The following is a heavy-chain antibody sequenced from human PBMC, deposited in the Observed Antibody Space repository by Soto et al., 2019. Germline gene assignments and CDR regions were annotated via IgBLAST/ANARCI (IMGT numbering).Heavy chain of an antibody. D-gene: IGHD3-3*02. CDR1: GFTFTHYY. V-gene: IGHV1-46*01. CDR2: INPVSGST. J-gene: IGHJ1*01. CDR3: ARDLAGGEH. Sequence: QVELVQSGAEVKKPGASVKLSCKTSGFTFTHYYIHWVRQAPGQGLEWLAIINPVSGSTNYAHAFQGRVTLTMDTSATTVYMELSGLRAEETAVSYRARDLAGGEHWGQGPRVTVSS.